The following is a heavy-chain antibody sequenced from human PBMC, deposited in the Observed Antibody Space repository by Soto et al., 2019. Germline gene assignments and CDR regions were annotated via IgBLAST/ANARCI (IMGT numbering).Heavy chain of an antibody. Sequence: SETLSLTCTVSGGSISSSTYYWGWIRQSPGKGLEWIGSIFYSGSTYFNPSFKSRVTISVDTSKNQFSLKLNSVTVADTAVYYCARDKITGLFDYWGQGTLVTVSS. CDR1: GGSISSSTYY. CDR2: IFYSGST. V-gene: IGHV4-39*02. J-gene: IGHJ4*02. D-gene: IGHD2-8*02. CDR3: ARDKITGLFDY.